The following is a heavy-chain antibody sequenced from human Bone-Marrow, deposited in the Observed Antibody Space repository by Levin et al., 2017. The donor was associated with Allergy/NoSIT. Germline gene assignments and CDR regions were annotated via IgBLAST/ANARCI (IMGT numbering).Heavy chain of an antibody. CDR2: MDYSGSS. Sequence: SQTLSLTCSVSGVSITSYYWNWIRQAPGKGLEWIGYMDYSGSSNYSPSLKSRVSISLDTSKNQVSLKLTSVTAADTAVYYCARERRGKNYYDISGFVDYNGLDVWGQGTTVTVSS. J-gene: IGHJ6*02. CDR1: GVSITSYY. CDR3: ARERRGKNYYDISGFVDYNGLDV. D-gene: IGHD3-22*01. V-gene: IGHV4-59*01.